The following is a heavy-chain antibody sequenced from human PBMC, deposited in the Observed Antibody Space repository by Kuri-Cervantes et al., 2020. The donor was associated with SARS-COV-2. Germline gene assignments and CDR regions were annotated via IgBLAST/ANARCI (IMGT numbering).Heavy chain of an antibody. CDR2: ISYDGSNT. CDR1: GLTFSSYA. Sequence: GESLKISCAASGLTFSSYAIHWVRQAPGKGLEWVAIISYDGSNTYYADSVKGRFTISRDNSKNTLYLQMNSLRTEDTAIYYCARDRVGVHDYWGQGTLVTVSS. D-gene: IGHD2-21*01. V-gene: IGHV3-30-3*01. J-gene: IGHJ4*02. CDR3: ARDRVGVHDY.